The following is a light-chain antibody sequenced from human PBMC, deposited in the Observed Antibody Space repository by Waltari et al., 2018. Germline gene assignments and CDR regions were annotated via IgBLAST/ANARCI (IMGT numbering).Light chain of an antibody. Sequence: EIVLPQSPGTLSLSPGQRATLSCSASQGVGKYLAWSQQRPGQAPRLLLYHASIRATGIPDRFSGSGSGTDFSLTISRLEPEDFAVYYCQKYDFLPATFGQGTTVEIK. J-gene: IGKJ1*01. CDR1: QGVGKY. V-gene: IGKV3-20*01. CDR2: HAS. CDR3: QKYDFLPAT.